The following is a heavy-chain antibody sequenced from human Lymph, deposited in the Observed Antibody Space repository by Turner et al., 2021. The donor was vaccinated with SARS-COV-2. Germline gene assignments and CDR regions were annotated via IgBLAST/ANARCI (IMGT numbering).Heavy chain of an antibody. J-gene: IGHJ4*02. Sequence: QVQLQESGPGLAKPSETLSLTCSVPGGSISSDYWSWIRQPPGKRLEWIEYIKYSESTNYIPALKSRVTISVDTSKNRFSLKLASETAADTAVYYCARWFDYWGQGTLVTVSP. V-gene: IGHV4-59*01. CDR3: ARWFDY. CDR2: IKYSEST. CDR1: GGSISSDY.